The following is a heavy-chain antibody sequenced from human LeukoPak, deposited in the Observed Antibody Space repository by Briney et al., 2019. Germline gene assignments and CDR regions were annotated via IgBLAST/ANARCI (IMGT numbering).Heavy chain of an antibody. J-gene: IGHJ3*02. CDR2: IYSGGNT. D-gene: IGHD5/OR15-5a*01. V-gene: IGHV3-53*01. Sequence: HPGGSLRLSCAASGFIVSGNYMSWVRQAPGKGLEWVSVIYSGGNTYYADSVKGRCTISRDNSKNTLYLQINGLRAEDTAVYYCARMSRDAFEIWGQGTMVTVSS. CDR3: ARMSRDAFEI. CDR1: GFIVSGNY.